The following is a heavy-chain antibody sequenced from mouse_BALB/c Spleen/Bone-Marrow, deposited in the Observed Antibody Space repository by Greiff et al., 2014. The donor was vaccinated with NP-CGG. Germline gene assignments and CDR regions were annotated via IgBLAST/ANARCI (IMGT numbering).Heavy chain of an antibody. V-gene: IGHV1-18*01. Sequence: DVKLVESGPDLVKPGASVKISCKASGNTLTDSNMNWVKQSHGKSLERIGLVDPKNGGTTYNLRFKDKATLSVDKSSSAAYMELRSLTSEDSAVYYCAREVSGFFYSMDFWGQGTSVSVSS. CDR3: AREVSGFFYSMDF. J-gene: IGHJ4*01. CDR2: VDPKNGGT. CDR1: GNTLTDSN. D-gene: IGHD3-1*01.